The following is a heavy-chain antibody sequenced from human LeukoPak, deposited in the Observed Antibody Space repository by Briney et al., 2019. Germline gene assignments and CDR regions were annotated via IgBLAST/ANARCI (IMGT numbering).Heavy chain of an antibody. CDR3: ARDQRVNWFDP. CDR1: GGSIISGSYY. CDR2: IYTSGST. V-gene: IGHV4-61*02. J-gene: IGHJ5*02. Sequence: SETLSLTCTVSGGSIISGSYYWSWLRQPAGKGLEWIGRIYTSGSTNYNPSLKSRVTISVDTSKNQFSLKLSSVTAADTAVYYCARDQRVNWFDPWGQGTLVTVSS.